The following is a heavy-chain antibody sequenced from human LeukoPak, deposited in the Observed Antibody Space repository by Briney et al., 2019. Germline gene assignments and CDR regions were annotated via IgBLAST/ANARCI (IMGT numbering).Heavy chain of an antibody. D-gene: IGHD5-24*01. CDR2: IYHSGST. J-gene: IGHJ4*02. Sequence: SETLSLTCTVSGYSISSGYYWGWIRQPPGKGLEWIGSIYHSGSTYYNPSLKSRVTISVDTSKNQFSLKLSSVTAADTAVYYCAREDDGSQFDYWGQGTLVTVSS. CDR1: GYSISSGYY. CDR3: AREDDGSQFDY. V-gene: IGHV4-38-2*02.